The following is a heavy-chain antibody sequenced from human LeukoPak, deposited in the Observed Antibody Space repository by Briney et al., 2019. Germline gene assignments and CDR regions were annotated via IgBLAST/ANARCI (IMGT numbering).Heavy chain of an antibody. CDR1: GGSFSGYY. J-gene: IGHJ4*02. CDR2: INHSGST. Sequence: SETLSLTCAVYGGSFSGYYWSWMRQPPGKGQEGIGEINHSGSTNYNPSLKSRVTISVDTSKNQFSLKLSSVTAADTAVYYCARGRGAMVRGVLDYWGQGTLVTVSS. CDR3: ARGRGAMVRGVLDY. D-gene: IGHD3-10*01. V-gene: IGHV4-34*01.